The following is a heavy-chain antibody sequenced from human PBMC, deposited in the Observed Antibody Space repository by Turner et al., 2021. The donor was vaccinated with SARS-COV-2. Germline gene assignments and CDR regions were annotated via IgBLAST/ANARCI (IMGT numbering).Heavy chain of an antibody. CDR1: GYTFTSYD. CDR2: MNPNSGYT. D-gene: IGHD3-22*01. V-gene: IGHV1-8*01. CDR3: ARNYYDSSGYRGDDY. J-gene: IGHJ4*02. Sequence: QVQLVQSGAEVKKPGASVKVSCEASGYTFTSYDINWVRQATGQGLEWMGWMNPNSGYTGYAQKFQGRVTMTRNTSINTAYMELSSLRSEDTAVYYCARNYYDSSGYRGDDYWGQGTLVTVSS.